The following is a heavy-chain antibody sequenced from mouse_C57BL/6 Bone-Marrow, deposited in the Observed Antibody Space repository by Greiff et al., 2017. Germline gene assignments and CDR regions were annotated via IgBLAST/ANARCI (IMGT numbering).Heavy chain of an antibody. CDR1: GYSITSGYY. CDR2: ISYDGSN. J-gene: IGHJ2*01. V-gene: IGHV3-6*01. CDR3: ARVITTASEYFDY. D-gene: IGHD1-1*01. Sequence: ESGPGLVKPSQSLSLTCSVTGYSITSGYYWNWIRQFPGNKLEWMGYISYDGSNNYNPSLKNRISITRDTSKNQFFLKLNSVTTEDTATYYCARVITTASEYFDYWGQGTTLTVSS.